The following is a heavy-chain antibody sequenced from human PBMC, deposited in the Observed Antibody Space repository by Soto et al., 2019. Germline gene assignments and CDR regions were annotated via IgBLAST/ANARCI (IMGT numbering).Heavy chain of an antibody. CDR1: GFTFGSYA. CDR3: AKFRGPSYSYYYMDV. V-gene: IGHV3-23*01. J-gene: IGHJ6*03. Sequence: EVQLLESGGGLVQPGGSLRLSCAASGFTFGSYAMKWLRQAPGRGLECVSFISGSGRTTYYAESVKGRFTVSRDNSKNKMYLQMNSLRAEDTALYYCAKFRGPSYSYYYMDVWGKGTTVTVSS. D-gene: IGHD3-16*01. CDR2: ISGSGRTT.